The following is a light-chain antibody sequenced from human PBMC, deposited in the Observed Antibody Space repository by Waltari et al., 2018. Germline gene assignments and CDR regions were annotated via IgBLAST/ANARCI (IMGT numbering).Light chain of an antibody. CDR2: SND. J-gene: IGLJ2*01. Sequence: QSTLTQPPSASGTPGQRVTISCSGSNSNLGNNIVNWYQQVPGTAPQLLIYSNDQRPSGVPDRFSGSKSGTSASLAISGLQSDDEADYYCATWDDRLTGVVFGGGTKVTVL. CDR1: NSNLGNNI. V-gene: IGLV1-44*01. CDR3: ATWDDRLTGVV.